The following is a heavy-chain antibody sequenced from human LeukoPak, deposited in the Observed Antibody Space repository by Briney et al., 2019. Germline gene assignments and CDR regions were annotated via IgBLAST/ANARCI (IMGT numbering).Heavy chain of an antibody. CDR3: ASVSITVAERDYMDV. Sequence: GGSLRLSCAASGFTLRRYWMSWLRQAPGKGGEGVANIKQDGSEKYYVDSVKGRFTISRDNAKNSLSLQMNSLRAEDTAVYYCASVSITVAERDYMDVWGKGTTVTVSS. D-gene: IGHD6-19*01. J-gene: IGHJ6*03. CDR2: IKQDGSEK. V-gene: IGHV3-7*01. CDR1: GFTLRRYW.